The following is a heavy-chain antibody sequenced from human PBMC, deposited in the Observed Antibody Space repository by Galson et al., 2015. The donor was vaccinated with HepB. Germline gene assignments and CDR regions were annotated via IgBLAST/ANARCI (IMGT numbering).Heavy chain of an antibody. J-gene: IGHJ4*02. Sequence: SLRLSCAASGFTFSSYSMGWVRQTPGKGLEWVSGISGSGGSTHYSHSVKGRFTISRDNSKNTLYLQMNSLRDEDTAVYYCAKDGAYCGGDCYFELDYWGQGTLVTVSS. CDR2: ISGSGGST. V-gene: IGHV3-23*01. CDR3: AKDGAYCGGDCYFELDY. CDR1: GFTFSSYS. D-gene: IGHD2-21*02.